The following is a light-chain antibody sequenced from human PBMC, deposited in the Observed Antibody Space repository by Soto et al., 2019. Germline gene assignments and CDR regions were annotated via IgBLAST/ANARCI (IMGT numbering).Light chain of an antibody. CDR2: GAS. Sequence: ELVMAQYPATLSLSPKERAGLSCRASKLVGSSMAWYHQKPGQPPRLLIYGASTRAAGVPARFSGSGSGTGFTLTISSLQSEESAVYYCQQYNNWPVTFGGGTQVEIK. V-gene: IGKV3-15*01. J-gene: IGKJ4*01. CDR1: KLVGSS. CDR3: QQYNNWPVT.